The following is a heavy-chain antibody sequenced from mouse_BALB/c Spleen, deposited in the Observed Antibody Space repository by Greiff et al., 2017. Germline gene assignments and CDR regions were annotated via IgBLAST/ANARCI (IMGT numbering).Heavy chain of an antibody. V-gene: IGHV1S22*01. CDR2: IYPGSGST. Sequence: LKQPGSELVRPGASVKLSCKASGYTFTSYWMHWVKQRPGQGLEWIGNIYPGSGSTNYDEKFKSKATLTVDTSSSTAYMQLSSLTSEDSAVYYCTRWYYRYDDGGPWFAYWGQGTLVTVSA. J-gene: IGHJ3*01. CDR1: GYTFTSYW. CDR3: TRWYYRYDDGGPWFAY. D-gene: IGHD2-14*01.